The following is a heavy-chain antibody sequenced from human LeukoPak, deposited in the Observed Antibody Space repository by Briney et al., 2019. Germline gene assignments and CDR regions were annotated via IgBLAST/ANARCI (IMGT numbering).Heavy chain of an antibody. D-gene: IGHD2-2*01. CDR3: ARSLNQLPRGPYYFDY. CDR1: GYTFTSYY. V-gene: IGHV1-46*01. CDR2: INPSGGST. Sequence: GASVKVSCKASGYTFTSYYMHWVRQAPGQGLEWMGIINPSGGSTSYAQKFQGRVTMTRDTSTSTAYMELSSLRSEDTAVYYCARSLNQLPRGPYYFDYWGQGTLVTVSS. J-gene: IGHJ4*02.